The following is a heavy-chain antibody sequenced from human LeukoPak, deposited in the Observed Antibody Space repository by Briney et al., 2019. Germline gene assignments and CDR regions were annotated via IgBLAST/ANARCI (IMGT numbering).Heavy chain of an antibody. J-gene: IGHJ4*02. CDR2: IKKDGSEK. D-gene: IGHD3-22*01. CDR1: GFTFSSYW. CDR3: ARDRYYEPFDY. Sequence: GGSLRLSCAASGFTFSSYWMSWVRQAPGKGLEWVANIKKDGSEKYYVDSVKGRFTISRDNAKTSLYLQMNSLRAEDTAVYYCARDRYYEPFDYWGQGTLVTVSS. V-gene: IGHV3-7*03.